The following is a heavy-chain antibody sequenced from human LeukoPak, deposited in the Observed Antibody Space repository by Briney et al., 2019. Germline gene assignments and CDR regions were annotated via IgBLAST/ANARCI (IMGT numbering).Heavy chain of an antibody. Sequence: SETLSLTCAVSGYSISSGYYWGWIRQPPGKGLEWIGSIYHSGSTYYNPSLKSRVTISVDTSKNQISLKLSSVTAADTAVYYCARHEYTYYYDSSGPGDAFDIWGQGTMVTVSS. D-gene: IGHD3-22*01. V-gene: IGHV4-38-2*01. CDR2: IYHSGST. CDR1: GYSISSGYY. CDR3: ARHEYTYYYDSSGPGDAFDI. J-gene: IGHJ3*02.